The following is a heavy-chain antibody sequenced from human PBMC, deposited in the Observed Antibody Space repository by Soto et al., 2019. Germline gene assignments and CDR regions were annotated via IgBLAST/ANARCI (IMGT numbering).Heavy chain of an antibody. J-gene: IGHJ3*02. Sequence: HPGGSLRLSCGGSGFSFDDYTMHWVRQAPGKGPEWVASLSWNSGFSGYADSVKGRFTISRDNAQSSVHLQMNNLRTEGTALYYCAKGRGTIVVTDAYDIWGQGTMVTVSS. CDR3: AKGRGTIVVTDAYDI. CDR2: LSWNSGFS. CDR1: GFSFDDYT. V-gene: IGHV3-9*01. D-gene: IGHD3-22*01.